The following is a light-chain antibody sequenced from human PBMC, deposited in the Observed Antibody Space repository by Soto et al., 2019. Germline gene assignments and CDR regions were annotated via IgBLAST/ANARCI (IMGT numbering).Light chain of an antibody. CDR1: TSNIGAPYD. CDR2: GDN. CDR3: QSYDISLHNYG. V-gene: IGLV1-40*01. J-gene: IGLJ1*01. Sequence: QSVLTQPPSVSGAPGQRVSISCTGSTSNIGAPYDVHWYQHLPGTAPKLLIYGDNNRPSGVPDRFSGSKSGTSASLAITRLQADDEADYYCQSYDISLHNYGFGTGTKATVL.